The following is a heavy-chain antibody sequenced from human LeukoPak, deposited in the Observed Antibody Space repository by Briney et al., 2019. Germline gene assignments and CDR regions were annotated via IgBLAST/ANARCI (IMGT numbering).Heavy chain of an antibody. J-gene: IGHJ3*02. V-gene: IGHV4-34*01. CDR3: ARDGYSYATNAFDI. CDR2: INHSGST. D-gene: IGHD5-18*01. Sequence: PSETLSLTCAVYGGSFSGYYWSWIRQPPGKGLEWIGEINHSGSTNYNPSLKSRVTISVDTSKNQFYLKLSSVTAADTAVYYCARDGYSYATNAFDIWGQGTMVTVSS. CDR1: GGSFSGYY.